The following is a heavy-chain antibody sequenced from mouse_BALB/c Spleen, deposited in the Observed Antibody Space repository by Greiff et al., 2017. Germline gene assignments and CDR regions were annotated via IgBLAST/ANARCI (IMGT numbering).Heavy chain of an antibody. CDR3: ARRVTAYAMDY. D-gene: IGHD2-2*01. CDR1: GFTFSSYT. V-gene: IGHV5-12-2*01. Sequence: EVMLVESGGGLVQPGGSLKLSCAASGFTFSSYTMSWVRQTPEKRLEWVAYISNGGGSTYYPDTVKGRFTISRDNAKNTLYLQMSSLKSEDTAMYYCARRVTAYAMDYWGQGTSVTVSS. J-gene: IGHJ4*01. CDR2: ISNGGGST.